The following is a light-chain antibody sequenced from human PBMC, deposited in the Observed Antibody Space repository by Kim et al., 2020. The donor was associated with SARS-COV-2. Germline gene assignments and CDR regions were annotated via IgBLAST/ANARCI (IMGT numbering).Light chain of an antibody. CDR2: EDD. J-gene: IGLJ2*01. CDR3: QSYNRSNVV. V-gene: IGLV6-57*04. Sequence: NIMLTQPLSVSESPGKTVTISCTRSSGSIDDNYVQWYQQRPGGVPTAVIYEDDQRPSGVSDRFSGSIDNSSNSASLTISGLKTEDEADYYCQSYNRSNVVFGGGTQLTVL. CDR1: SGSIDDNY.